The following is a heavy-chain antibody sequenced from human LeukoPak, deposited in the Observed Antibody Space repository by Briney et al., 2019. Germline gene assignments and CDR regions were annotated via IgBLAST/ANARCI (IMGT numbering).Heavy chain of an antibody. V-gene: IGHV3-21*01. CDR1: GFTFSSDS. Sequence: GGSLRLSCAASGFTFSSDSMNWVRQAPGKGLEWGSSISSSSSYIYYADSVKGRFTISRDNAKNSLYLQMNSLRAEDTAVYYCARILASPGYSSSWSDAFDIWGQGTMVTVSS. J-gene: IGHJ3*02. D-gene: IGHD6-13*01. CDR2: ISSSSSYI. CDR3: ARILASPGYSSSWSDAFDI.